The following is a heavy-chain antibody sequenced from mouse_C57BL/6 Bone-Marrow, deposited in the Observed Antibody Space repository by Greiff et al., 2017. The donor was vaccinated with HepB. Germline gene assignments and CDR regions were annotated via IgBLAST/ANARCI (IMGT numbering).Heavy chain of an antibody. J-gene: IGHJ1*03. CDR3: ARRALLRWYFDV. Sequence: DVKLVESGGDLVKPGGSLKLSCAASGFTFSSYGMSWVRQTPDKRLEWVATISSGGSYTYYPDSVKGRFTISRDNAKNTLYLQMSSLKSEDTAMYYCARRALLRWYFDVWGTGTTVTVSS. D-gene: IGHD1-2*01. CDR2: ISSGGSYT. V-gene: IGHV5-6*02. CDR1: GFTFSSYG.